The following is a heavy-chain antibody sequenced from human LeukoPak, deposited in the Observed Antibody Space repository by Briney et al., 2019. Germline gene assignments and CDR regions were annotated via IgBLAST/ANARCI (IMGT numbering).Heavy chain of an antibody. V-gene: IGHV4-59*01. Sequence: SETLSLTCTVSGGSISSYYWSWIRQPPGKGLEWIGYIYYSGSTNYNPSLKSRVTISVDTSKNQFSLKLSSVTAADTAVYYCARAGVGAIAEFDYWGQGTLVTVSS. CDR1: GGSISSYY. J-gene: IGHJ4*02. CDR3: ARAGVGAIAEFDY. D-gene: IGHD1-26*01. CDR2: IYYSGST.